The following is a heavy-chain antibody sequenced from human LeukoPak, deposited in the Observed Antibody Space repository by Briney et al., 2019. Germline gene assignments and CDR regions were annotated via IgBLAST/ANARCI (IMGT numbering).Heavy chain of an antibody. Sequence: PGRSLRLSCAGAGSYSNDYARCSMSCLRQAPGKGLKWITAISGTANTTKYADSVKGRFTISRDNSKNTLYLQMNSLRAEDTALYYCAKDGLYYDLSTHIYYFDYWGQGTLVAVSS. CDR1: GSYSNDYA. CDR2: ISGTANTT. D-gene: IGHD3-16*01. V-gene: IGHV3-23*01. J-gene: IGHJ4*02. CDR3: AKDGLYYDLSTHIYYFDY.